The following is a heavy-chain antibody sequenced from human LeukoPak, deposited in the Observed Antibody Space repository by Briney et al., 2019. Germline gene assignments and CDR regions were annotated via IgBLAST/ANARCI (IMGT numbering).Heavy chain of an antibody. CDR1: GFTFTGYY. CDR3: ARLYSGSDNFDY. V-gene: IGHV1-2*02. CDR2: INPNSGGT. D-gene: IGHD5-12*01. J-gene: IGHJ4*02. Sequence: EASVKVSCKASGFTFTGYYMHWVRQAPGQGLEWMGWINPNSGGTNYAQKFQGRVTMTRDTSIRTAYMELSRLRSDDTAVYYCARLYSGSDNFDYWGQGTLVTVSS.